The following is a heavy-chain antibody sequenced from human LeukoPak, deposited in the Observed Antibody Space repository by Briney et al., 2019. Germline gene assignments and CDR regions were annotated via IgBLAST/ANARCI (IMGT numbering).Heavy chain of an antibody. D-gene: IGHD3-22*01. CDR2: INPNSGGT. J-gene: IGHJ4*02. CDR3: ARSPYDSSGYYYSVSPYYFDS. V-gene: IGHV1-2*04. Sequence: ASVKVSCKASGYTFTGYYIYWVRQAPGPGLEWMGWINPNSGGTKYAQKFQGWVTMTRDTSINTAYMDLSRLTSDDTAVYYCARSPYDSSGYYYSVSPYYFDSWGQGTLVTVSS. CDR1: GYTFTGYY.